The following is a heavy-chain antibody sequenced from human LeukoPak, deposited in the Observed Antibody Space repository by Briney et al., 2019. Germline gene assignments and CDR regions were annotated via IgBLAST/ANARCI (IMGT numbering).Heavy chain of an antibody. J-gene: IGHJ4*02. V-gene: IGHV6-1*01. CDR2: TYYSSKWYS. CDR3: ARSIHY. Sequence: SQTLSLTCAISGDSVSNNSVAWNWIRQSPSRGLGWLGRTYYSSKWYSDYAVSVESRITINADTSKNHFSLQLNSVTPEDTAVYYCARSIHYWGQGTLVTVSS. D-gene: IGHD3-3*01. CDR1: GDSVSNNSVA.